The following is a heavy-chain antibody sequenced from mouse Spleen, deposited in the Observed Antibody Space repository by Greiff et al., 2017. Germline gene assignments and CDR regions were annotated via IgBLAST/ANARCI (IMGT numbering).Heavy chain of an antibody. Sequence: EVKLMESGGGLVKLGGSLKLSCAASGFTFSSYAMSWVRQTPEKRLEWVATISSGGGNTYYPDSVKGRFTISRDNAKNTLYLQMSSLKSEDTAMYYCATLTGTWFAYWGQGTLVTVSA. CDR1: GFTFSSYA. V-gene: IGHV5-9*04. CDR2: ISSGGGNT. D-gene: IGHD4-1*01. J-gene: IGHJ3*01. CDR3: ATLTGTWFAY.